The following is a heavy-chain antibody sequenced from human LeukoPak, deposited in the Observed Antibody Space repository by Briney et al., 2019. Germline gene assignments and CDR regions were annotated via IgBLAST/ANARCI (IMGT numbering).Heavy chain of an antibody. CDR2: INPSGGST. D-gene: IGHD1-26*01. Sequence: GASVKVSCKASGYTFTSYYVHWVRQAPGQGLEWMGIINPSGGSTSFAQKLQGRVTMTTDTSTSTAYMELRSLRSDDTAVYYCARGGGSYFRWFDPWGQGTLVTVSS. V-gene: IGHV1-46*01. CDR3: ARGGGSYFRWFDP. CDR1: GYTFTSYY. J-gene: IGHJ5*02.